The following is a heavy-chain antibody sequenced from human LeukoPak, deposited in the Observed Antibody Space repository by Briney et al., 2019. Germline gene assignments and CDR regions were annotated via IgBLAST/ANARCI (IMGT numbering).Heavy chain of an antibody. J-gene: IGHJ4*02. D-gene: IGHD1-26*01. Sequence: GGSLRLSCAASGFTFSSYAMTWVRQAPGKGLEWVSAISGSGGSTYYADSVKGRFTISRDNSKNTLFLQMNSLRAEDTAVYYCAKDKEVGATPFDYWGQGTLVTVSS. CDR1: GFTFSSYA. CDR3: AKDKEVGATPFDY. V-gene: IGHV3-23*01. CDR2: ISGSGGST.